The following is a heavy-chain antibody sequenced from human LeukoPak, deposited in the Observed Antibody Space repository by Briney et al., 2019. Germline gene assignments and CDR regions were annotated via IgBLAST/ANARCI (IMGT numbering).Heavy chain of an antibody. V-gene: IGHV3-21*01. CDR1: RFTFSNYT. D-gene: IGHD5-18*01. J-gene: IGHJ5*02. Sequence: GGSLRLSCAASRFTFSNYTTNCVRHAPGKGLEWGSFISSFSRNIYYTDSVKRRFTISRDNARHSLYLQMNTLTPEHTAVYLCTRGRGRYIYEPWGQGTLVTVSS. CDR2: ISSFSRNI. CDR3: TRGRGRYIYEP.